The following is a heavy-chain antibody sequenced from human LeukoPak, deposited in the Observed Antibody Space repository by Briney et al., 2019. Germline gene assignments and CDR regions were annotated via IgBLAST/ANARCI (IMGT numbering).Heavy chain of an antibody. Sequence: GGSLRLSCAASGFTFSSYAMHWVRQAPGKGLEWVAVISYDGSNKYYADSVKGRFTISRDNSKNTLYLQMNSLRAEDTAVYYCAKDKNAPGWFDPSGQGTLVTVSS. CDR3: AKDKNAPGWFDP. J-gene: IGHJ5*02. CDR2: ISYDGSNK. CDR1: GFTFSSYA. V-gene: IGHV3-30*04. D-gene: IGHD1-1*01.